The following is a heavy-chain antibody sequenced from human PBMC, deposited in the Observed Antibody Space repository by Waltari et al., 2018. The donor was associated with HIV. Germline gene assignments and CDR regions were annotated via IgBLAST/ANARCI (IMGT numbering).Heavy chain of an antibody. CDR3: ARNGDYAPAY. CDR2: ITPIFKTT. J-gene: IGHJ4*02. Sequence: QVQLVQSGAEVKKPGSSVKVSCRASGDTFRTYTISWVRQAPGQGLEWMGRITPIFKTTKYAQKFQGRVTLTADESTRTTYMELTSLRSDDTVMYYCARNGDYAPAYWGQGTLVTVSS. V-gene: IGHV1-69*18. D-gene: IGHD4-17*01. CDR1: GDTFRTYT.